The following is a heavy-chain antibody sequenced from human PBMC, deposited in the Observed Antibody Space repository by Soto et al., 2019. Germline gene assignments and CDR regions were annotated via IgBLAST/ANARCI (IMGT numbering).Heavy chain of an antibody. V-gene: IGHV3-30-3*01. CDR2: ISYDGSNK. CDR3: ASWGYNWNHYDGHAFDI. CDR1: GFTFSSYA. Sequence: GGSLRLSCAASGFTFSSYAMHWVRQAPGKGLEWVAVISYDGSNKYYADSVKGRFTISRDNSKNTLYLQMNSLRAEDTAVYYCASWGYNWNHYDGHAFDIWGQGTMVTVSS. D-gene: IGHD1-20*01. J-gene: IGHJ3*02.